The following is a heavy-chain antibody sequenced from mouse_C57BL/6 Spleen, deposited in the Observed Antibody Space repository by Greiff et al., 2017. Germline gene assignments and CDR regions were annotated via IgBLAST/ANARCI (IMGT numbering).Heavy chain of an antibody. V-gene: IGHV1-80*01. CDR2: IYPGDGDT. CDR3: ARLTTVVAPFDY. Sequence: QVHVKQSGAELVKPGASVKISCKASGYAFSSYWMNWVKQRPGKGLEWIGQIYPGDGDTNYNGKFKGKATLTADKSSSTAYMQLSSLTSEDSAVYFCARLTTVVAPFDYWGQGTTLTVSS. CDR1: GYAFSSYW. J-gene: IGHJ2*01. D-gene: IGHD1-1*01.